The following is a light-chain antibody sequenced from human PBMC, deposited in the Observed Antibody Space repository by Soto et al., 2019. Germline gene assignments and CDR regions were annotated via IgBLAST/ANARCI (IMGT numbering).Light chain of an antibody. Sequence: DIVMTQSPDSLAVSLGERATINCKSSQSVLFSSNNKNYLAWYQQKPGQPPKLLIYWSSTREAGVPNRLSGSGSGTDFTLPVGSLQAEDVAVYYCQQSYSTPITCGQGTRLEIK. V-gene: IGKV4-1*01. CDR2: WSS. CDR3: QQSYSTPIT. CDR1: QSVLFSSNNKNY. J-gene: IGKJ5*01.